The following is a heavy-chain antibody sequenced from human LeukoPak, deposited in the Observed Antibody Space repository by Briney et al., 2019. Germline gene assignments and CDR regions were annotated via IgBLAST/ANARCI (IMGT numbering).Heavy chain of an antibody. CDR3: ARDMYSGGYSNGRYFDY. V-gene: IGHV4-38-2*02. D-gene: IGHD6-19*01. Sequence: SETLSLTCAVSGYSISSGYYWGWIRQPPGKGLEWIGSIYHSGSTYYNPSLKSRVTISVDTSKNQFSLKLSSVTAADTAVYYCARDMYSGGYSNGRYFDYWGQGTLVTVSS. CDR2: IYHSGST. CDR1: GYSISSGYY. J-gene: IGHJ4*02.